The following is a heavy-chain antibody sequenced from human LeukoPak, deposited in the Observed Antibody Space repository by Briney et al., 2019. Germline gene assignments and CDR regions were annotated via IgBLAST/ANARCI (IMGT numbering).Heavy chain of an antibody. CDR2: IYYSGST. Sequence: PGGSLRLSCAASGFTFSTYTMNWVRQPPGKGLEWIGSIYYSGSTYYNPSLKSRVTMSVDTSKNQFSLKLSSVTAADTAVYYCARRPAYYFDYWGQGTLVTVSS. CDR3: ARRPAYYFDY. CDR1: GFTFSTYT. V-gene: IGHV4-39*01. J-gene: IGHJ4*02.